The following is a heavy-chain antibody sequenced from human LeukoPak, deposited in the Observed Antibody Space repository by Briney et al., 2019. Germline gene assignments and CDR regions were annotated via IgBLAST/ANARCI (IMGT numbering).Heavy chain of an antibody. V-gene: IGHV3-30*02. CDR2: IRYDGSNK. Sequence: GGSLRLSCAASVFTFSSYGMHWVRQAPGKGLEWVAFIRYDGSNKYYADSVKGRFTISRDNSKNTLYLQMNSLRAEDTAVYYCAKDLYDFWSGYYTFFDYWGQGTLVTVAS. J-gene: IGHJ4*02. D-gene: IGHD3-3*01. CDR3: AKDLYDFWSGYYTFFDY. CDR1: VFTFSSYG.